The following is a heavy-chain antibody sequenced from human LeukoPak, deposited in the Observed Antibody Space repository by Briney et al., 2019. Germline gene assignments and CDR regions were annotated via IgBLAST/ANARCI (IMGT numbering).Heavy chain of an antibody. CDR3: ARDTRYAFDN. V-gene: IGHV3-48*01. J-gene: IGHJ4*02. CDR2: VGISSGNT. Sequence: GGSLRLSCAASGFTFSDYSMNWVRQAPGKGLEWISYVGISSGNTKYADSVKGRFTISGDKAKNSLYLQMNSLRVEDTAVYYCARDTRYAFDNWGQGTLVTVSS. CDR1: GFTFSDYS. D-gene: IGHD2-2*01.